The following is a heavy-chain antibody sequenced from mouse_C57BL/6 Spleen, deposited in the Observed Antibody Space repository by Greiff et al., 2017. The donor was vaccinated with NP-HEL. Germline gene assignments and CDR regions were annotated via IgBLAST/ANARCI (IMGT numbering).Heavy chain of an antibody. Sequence: DVKLVESGGGLVKPGGSLKLSCAASGFTFSDYGMHWVRQAPEKGLEWVAYISSGSSTIYYADTVKGRFTISRDNAKNTLFLQMTSLRSEDTAMYYCARRYYDYAMDYWGQGTSVTVSS. D-gene: IGHD1-1*01. CDR1: GFTFSDYG. CDR2: ISSGSSTI. CDR3: ARRYYDYAMDY. V-gene: IGHV5-17*01. J-gene: IGHJ4*01.